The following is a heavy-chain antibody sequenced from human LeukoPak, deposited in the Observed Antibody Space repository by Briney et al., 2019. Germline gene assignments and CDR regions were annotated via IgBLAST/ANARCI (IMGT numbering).Heavy chain of an antibody. Sequence: ASVKVSCKASGYTFTSYYMHWVRQAPGQGLEWMGIINPSGGSTSYAQKFQGRVTMTRDMSTSTVYMELSSLRSEDTAVYYCARQRWFAFDYYGSGSGFDYWGQGTLVTVSS. V-gene: IGHV1-46*01. D-gene: IGHD3-10*01. J-gene: IGHJ4*02. CDR2: INPSGGST. CDR1: GYTFTSYY. CDR3: ARQRWFAFDYYGSGSGFDY.